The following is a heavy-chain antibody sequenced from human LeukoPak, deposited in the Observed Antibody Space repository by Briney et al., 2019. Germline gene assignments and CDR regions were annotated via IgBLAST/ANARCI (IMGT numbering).Heavy chain of an antibody. J-gene: IGHJ4*02. D-gene: IGHD2-21*02. CDR1: GYTFTSYY. V-gene: IGHV1-46*01. CDR3: ARDGLRRPPTPYCGGDCPLDY. Sequence: ASVKVSCKASGYTFTSYYMHWVRQAPGQGLEWMGIIDPSGGSTSYAQKFQGRVTMTRDMSTSTVYMELSSLRSEDTAMYYCARDGLRRPPTPYCGGDCPLDYWGQGTLVSVSS. CDR2: IDPSGGST.